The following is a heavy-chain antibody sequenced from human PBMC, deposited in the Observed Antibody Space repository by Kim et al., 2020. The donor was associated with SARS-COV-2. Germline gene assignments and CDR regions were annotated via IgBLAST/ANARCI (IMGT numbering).Heavy chain of an antibody. V-gene: IGHV3-33*01. CDR2: VWFDGSNE. Sequence: GGSLRLSCAASGFTFSNYGMHWVRQAPGKGLEWVAVVWFDGSNEYYADSVKGRFTISRDNSKNTLYLQMNSLRAEDTAVYYCARYTGTNRLFDYWGQGTLVTVSS. CDR3: ARYTGTNRLFDY. J-gene: IGHJ4*02. D-gene: IGHD1-26*01. CDR1: GFTFSNYG.